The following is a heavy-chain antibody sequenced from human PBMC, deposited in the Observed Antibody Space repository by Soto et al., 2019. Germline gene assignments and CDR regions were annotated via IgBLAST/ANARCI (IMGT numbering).Heavy chain of an antibody. V-gene: IGHV4-4*02. CDR2: IHYSGTT. D-gene: IGHD3-9*01. CDR1: GASIRTTYW. Sequence: QVQLQESGPGLVKPSGTLSLPCAVSGASIRTTYWWSWVRQPPGKGLEWIGEIHYSGTTNYNPSLKSRVTISPDKSKNQFSLNLNSVTAADTAMYYCTRALLKSLDYWGQGTLVTVSS. CDR3: TRALLKSLDY. J-gene: IGHJ4*02.